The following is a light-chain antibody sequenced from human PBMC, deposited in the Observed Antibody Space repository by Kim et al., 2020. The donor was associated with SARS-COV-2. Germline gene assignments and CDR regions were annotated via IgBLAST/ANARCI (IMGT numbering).Light chain of an antibody. CDR2: YDS. Sequence: ATGNTPRITCDRDNIGTKNVYRYQQKAGHTPVLLIYYDSRRPTGIPERFTGSNSGNTATLTVSRVEAGDEADSYCQVWDSSTDQVPFGGGTQLTVL. CDR1: NIGTKN. V-gene: IGLV3-21*04. CDR3: QVWDSSTDQVP. J-gene: IGLJ3*02.